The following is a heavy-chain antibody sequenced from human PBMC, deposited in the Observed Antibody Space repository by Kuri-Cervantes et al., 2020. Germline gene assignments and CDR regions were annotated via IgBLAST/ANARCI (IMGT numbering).Heavy chain of an antibody. J-gene: IGHJ4*02. CDR1: GFTFSSYS. V-gene: IGHV3-21*04. D-gene: IGHD2-2*01. CDR2: ISSSSSYI. CDR3: ARIVVVPAANHYYFDY. Sequence: GESLKISCAASGFTFSSYSMNWVRQAPGKGLEWVSSISSSSSYIYYADSVKGRFTISRDNSKNTLYLQMNSLRAEDTAVYYCARIVVVPAANHYYFDYWGQGTLVTVSS.